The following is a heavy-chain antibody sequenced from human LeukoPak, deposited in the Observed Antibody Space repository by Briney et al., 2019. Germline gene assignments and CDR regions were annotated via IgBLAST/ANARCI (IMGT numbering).Heavy chain of an antibody. J-gene: IGHJ4*02. CDR1: GRSFSGDY. Sequence: SETLSLTFALDGRSFSGDYWSWIRQPPRNGLEWIGEINQSGSTNYNPPLKSRATISVDTSKNQFSLKLSPVTAADTAVYYCARGESTAAGTEVGLFDYWGQGTLVTVSS. CDR3: ARGESTAAGTEVGLFDY. D-gene: IGHD6-13*01. V-gene: IGHV4-34*01. CDR2: INQSGST.